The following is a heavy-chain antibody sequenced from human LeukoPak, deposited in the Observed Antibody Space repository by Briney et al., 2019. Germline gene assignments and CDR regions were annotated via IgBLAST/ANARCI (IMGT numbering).Heavy chain of an antibody. Sequence: SETLSLTCTVSGGSISSGDYYWSWIRQPPGKGLEWIGEINHSGSTNYNPSLKSRVTISVDTSKNQFSLKLSSVTAADTAVFYCARTAYYYASGHNWFDPWGQGTLVTVSS. D-gene: IGHD3-10*01. V-gene: IGHV4-39*07. J-gene: IGHJ5*02. CDR1: GGSISSGDYY. CDR3: ARTAYYYASGHNWFDP. CDR2: INHSGST.